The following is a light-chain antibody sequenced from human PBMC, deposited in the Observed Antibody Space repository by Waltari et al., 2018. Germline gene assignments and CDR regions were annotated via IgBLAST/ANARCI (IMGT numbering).Light chain of an antibody. Sequence: DIVMTQSPDSLAVSLGERATINCKSSQSVLFSLNNKNYLAWYQQKPGQPPKLRIYWASTRESGVPDRVSGSESGTDFNLTISSLQAEDVAVYYCQQYCTTPLTFGGGTKVEIK. CDR3: QQYCTTPLT. V-gene: IGKV4-1*01. CDR1: QSVLFSLNNKNY. J-gene: IGKJ4*01. CDR2: WAS.